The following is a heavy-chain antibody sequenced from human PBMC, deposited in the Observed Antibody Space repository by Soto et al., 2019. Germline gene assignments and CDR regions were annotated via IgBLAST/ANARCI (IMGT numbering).Heavy chain of an antibody. D-gene: IGHD3-16*01. CDR1: GTIFSSYT. V-gene: IGHV1-69*08. Sequence: QVQLVQSGAEVKKPGSSVRVSCKASGTIFSSYTISWVRQAPGQGLEWMGRIIPILGETNSAQKFQGRRTFTAGKHTNTDYMELNSRGLEDTALYYCSRGLGGRMDDWGQGTTVSVSS. CDR2: IIPILGET. J-gene: IGHJ6*02. CDR3: SRGLGGRMDD.